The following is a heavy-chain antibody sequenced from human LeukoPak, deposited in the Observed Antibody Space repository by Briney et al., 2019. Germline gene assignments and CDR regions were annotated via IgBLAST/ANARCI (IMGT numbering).Heavy chain of an antibody. CDR3: ARHYYDSSVQRGFDP. CDR1: GGSLSRYY. V-gene: IGHV4-59*01. Sequence: SETLSLTCTDSGGSLSRYYLSGLRQPPGKGMEGIGYIYYSGSANYNNSLTSRVTISVATSKQQFSLKLSSVTAADTAVYYCARHYYDSSVQRGFDPWGQGTLVTVSS. D-gene: IGHD3-22*01. CDR2: IYYSGSA. J-gene: IGHJ5*02.